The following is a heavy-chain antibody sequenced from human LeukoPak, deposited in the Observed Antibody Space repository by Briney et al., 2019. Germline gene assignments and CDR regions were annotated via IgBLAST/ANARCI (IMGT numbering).Heavy chain of an antibody. D-gene: IGHD2-21*02. CDR2: IYYSGST. CDR3: ARGSTGIVVVTAFIRWFDP. J-gene: IGHJ5*02. Sequence: SETLSLTCTVSGGSISSSSYYWGWIRQPPGKGLEWIGSIYYSGSTYYNPSLKSRVTISVDTSKNQFSLKLSSVTAADTAVYYCARGSTGIVVVTAFIRWFDPWGQGTLVTVSS. V-gene: IGHV4-39*07. CDR1: GGSISSSSYY.